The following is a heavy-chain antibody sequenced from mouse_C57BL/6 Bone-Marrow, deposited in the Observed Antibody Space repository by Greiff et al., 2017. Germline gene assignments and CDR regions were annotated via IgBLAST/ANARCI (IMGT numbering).Heavy chain of an antibody. J-gene: IGHJ2*01. CDR3: GYGSSLFDY. D-gene: IGHD1-1*01. Sequence: VKLMESGAELVRPGASVTLSCKASGYTFTDYEMHWVKQTPVHGLEWIGAIDPETGGTAYNQKFKGKAILTADKSSSTAYMELRSLTSEDSAVYYCGYGSSLFDYWGQGTTLTVSS. V-gene: IGHV1-15*01. CDR2: IDPETGGT. CDR1: GYTFTDYE.